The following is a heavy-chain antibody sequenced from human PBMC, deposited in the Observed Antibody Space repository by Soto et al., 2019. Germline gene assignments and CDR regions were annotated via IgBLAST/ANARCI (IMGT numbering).Heavy chain of an antibody. J-gene: IGHJ3*02. Sequence: QVQLQQWGAGLLKPSETLSLTCAVYGGSFSGYYWSWIRQPPGKGLEWIGEINHSGSTNYNPSLKRRVTISVDTSKKQFSLKLSAVTAADTAVYYCATRRYYDILMRSFRAFDIWGQGTMVTVSS. CDR3: ATRRYYDILMRSFRAFDI. V-gene: IGHV4-34*02. D-gene: IGHD3-9*01. CDR2: INHSGST. CDR1: GGSFSGYY.